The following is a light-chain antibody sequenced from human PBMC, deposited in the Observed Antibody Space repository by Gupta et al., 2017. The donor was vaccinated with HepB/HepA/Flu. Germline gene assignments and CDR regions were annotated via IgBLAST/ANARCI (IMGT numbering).Light chain of an antibody. CDR3: QQDNNWPLT. J-gene: IGKJ1*01. CDR1: QSVSSS. Sequence: EIVMTQSPATLSVSPGESATLSCRASQSVSSSLAWYQQKPGQAPRLLIYGASTRATGIPARFSGSGSGTEFTLTISSLQSEDFAVYYCQQDNNWPLTFGQGTKVEIK. V-gene: IGKV3-15*01. CDR2: GAS.